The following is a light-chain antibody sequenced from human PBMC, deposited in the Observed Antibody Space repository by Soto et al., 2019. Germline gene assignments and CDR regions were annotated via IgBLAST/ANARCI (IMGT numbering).Light chain of an antibody. J-gene: IGLJ3*02. CDR2: SNN. CDR3: AAWDDSLTGRV. CDR1: SSNIGSNT. V-gene: IGLV1-44*01. Sequence: QSVLTQPPSASGTPGQRVTISCSGSSSNIGSNTVNWYQQLPGTAPKLLIYSNNQRPSGVPDRFSGSKSGTSASLAISGLQSEDEADYYCAAWDDSLTGRVFGGGTKLT.